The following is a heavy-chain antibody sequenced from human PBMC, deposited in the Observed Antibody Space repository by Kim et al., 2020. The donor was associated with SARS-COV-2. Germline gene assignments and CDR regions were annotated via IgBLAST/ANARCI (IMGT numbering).Heavy chain of an antibody. V-gene: IGHV1-2*04. D-gene: IGHD2-15*01. Sequence: ASVKVSCKSSGYTFTGYYMHWVRQAPGQGLEWMGWINPNSGDTNYAQKFQGWVTMTRDTSISTAYMELSRLRSDDTAVYYCARGGYCSGGSCAYYYYYYGMDVWGQGTTVTVSS. CDR1: GYTFTGYY. CDR2: INPNSGDT. J-gene: IGHJ6*02. CDR3: ARGGYCSGGSCAYYYYYYGMDV.